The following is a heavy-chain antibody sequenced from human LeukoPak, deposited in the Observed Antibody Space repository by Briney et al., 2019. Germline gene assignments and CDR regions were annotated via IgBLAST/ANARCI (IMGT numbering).Heavy chain of an antibody. CDR3: ANLHYDILTGYIYYFDY. D-gene: IGHD3-9*01. J-gene: IGHJ4*02. Sequence: GGSLRLSCAASGFTFYSYAMNWVRQTPGKGLEWVSTFSGSGGSIYYADSVKGRFTISRDNSKNTLYLQMNSLRAEDTAVYYCANLHYDILTGYIYYFDYWGQGTLVTVSS. CDR1: GFTFYSYA. V-gene: IGHV3-23*01. CDR2: FSGSGGSI.